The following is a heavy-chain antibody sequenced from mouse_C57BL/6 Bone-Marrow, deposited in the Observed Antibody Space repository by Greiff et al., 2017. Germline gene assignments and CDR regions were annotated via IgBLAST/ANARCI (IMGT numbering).Heavy chain of an antibody. D-gene: IGHD1-1*01. V-gene: IGHV1-75*01. CDR2: IFPGSGST. CDR3: ARLNNSYYGSSWGY. J-gene: IGHJ2*01. Sequence: QVQLKESGPELVKPGASVKISCKASGYTFTDYYINWVKQRPGQGLEWIGWIFPGSGSTYYNEKFKGKATLTVDKTSSTAYMLLSSLTSEDSAVYVCARLNNSYYGSSWGYWGQGTTLTVSS. CDR1: GYTFTDYY.